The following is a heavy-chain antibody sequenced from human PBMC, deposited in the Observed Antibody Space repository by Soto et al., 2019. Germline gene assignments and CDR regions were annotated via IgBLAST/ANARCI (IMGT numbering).Heavy chain of an antibody. J-gene: IGHJ4*02. CDR2: ISYDGSNK. D-gene: IGHD1-26*01. V-gene: IGHV3-30-3*01. CDR3: ARANGGSYLAYFDY. Sequence: QVQLVESGGGVVQPGRSLRLSCAASGFTFSSYAMHWVRQAPGKGLEWVAVISYDGSNKYYADSVKGRFTISRDNSKNTLYLQMNSLRAEDTAVYYCARANGGSYLAYFDYWGQGTLVTVSS. CDR1: GFTFSSYA.